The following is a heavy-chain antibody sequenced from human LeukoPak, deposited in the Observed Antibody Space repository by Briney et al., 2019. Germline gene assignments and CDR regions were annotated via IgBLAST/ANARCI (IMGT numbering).Heavy chain of an antibody. CDR3: ARDPYDYVWGSYRQPSDY. CDR1: GYTFTSYG. D-gene: IGHD3-16*02. J-gene: IGHJ4*02. V-gene: IGHV1-18*01. Sequence: ASVKVSCKASGYTFTSYGISGVRQAPGQGLEWMGWISAYNGNTNYAQKLQGRVTMTTDTSTSTAYMELRSLRSDDTAVYYCARDPYDYVWGSYRQPSDYWGQGTLVTVSS. CDR2: ISAYNGNT.